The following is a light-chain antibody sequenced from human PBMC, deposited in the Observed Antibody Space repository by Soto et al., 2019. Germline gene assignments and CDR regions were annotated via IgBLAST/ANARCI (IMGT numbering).Light chain of an antibody. J-gene: IGLJ2*01. CDR2: DVN. CDR1: SSDVGGYNY. Sequence: QSVLSQPASMSGSPGQSITISCTGISSDVGGYNYVSWYRQYPGKAPKLIIYDVNNRPSEVSNRFSGSKSGNTASLTISGLQAEDEADYYCSSHSSSSTLVVFGGGTKVTVL. V-gene: IGLV2-14*03. CDR3: SSHSSSSTLVV.